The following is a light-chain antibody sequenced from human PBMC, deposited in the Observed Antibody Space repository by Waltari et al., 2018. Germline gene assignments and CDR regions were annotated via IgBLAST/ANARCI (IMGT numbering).Light chain of an antibody. CDR1: ESVNSD. J-gene: IGKJ4*01. CDR2: ASS. Sequence: EVLLTQSPVTLSVSPVEPATLSCRASESVNSDLAWYYQKPGQAPRLLMYASSARATGVPVRFTGSGFDTDFTLTISSLQSEDLGIYHCQQYNKWPPTFGGGTKVEIK. V-gene: IGKV3-15*01. CDR3: QQYNKWPPT.